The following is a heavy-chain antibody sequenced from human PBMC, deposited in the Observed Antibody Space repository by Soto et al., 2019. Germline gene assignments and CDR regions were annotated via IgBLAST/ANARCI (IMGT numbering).Heavy chain of an antibody. CDR1: GGSISSYY. J-gene: IGHJ6*02. V-gene: IGHV4-59*01. CDR3: ARNVLRYFDWIGYGMDV. D-gene: IGHD3-9*01. Sequence: SETLSLTCTVSGGSISSYYWSWIRQPPGKGLEWIGYIYYSGSTNYNPSLKSRVTISVDTSKNQFSLKLSSVTAADTAVYYCARNVLRYFDWIGYGMDVWGQGTTVTVSS. CDR2: IYYSGST.